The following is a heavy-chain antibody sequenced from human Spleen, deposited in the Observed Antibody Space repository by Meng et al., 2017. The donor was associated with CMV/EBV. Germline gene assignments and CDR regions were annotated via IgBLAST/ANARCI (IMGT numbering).Heavy chain of an antibody. CDR1: GYSFTSYW. J-gene: IGHJ4*02. Sequence: KGAGYSFTSYWIGWVRQMPGKGLEWMGIIYPGDSDTRYSPSFQGQVTISADKSISTAYLQWSSLKASDTAIYYCARHGTDGNSAFDYWGQGTLVTVSS. V-gene: IGHV5-51*01. CDR2: IYPGDSDT. CDR3: ARHGTDGNSAFDY. D-gene: IGHD4-23*01.